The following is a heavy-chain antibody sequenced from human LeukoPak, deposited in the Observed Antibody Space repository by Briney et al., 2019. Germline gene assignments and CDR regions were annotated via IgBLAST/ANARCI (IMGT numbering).Heavy chain of an antibody. CDR2: ISYSGST. J-gene: IGHJ4*02. CDR3: ARRAPYSYEWSTLDY. D-gene: IGHD5-18*01. Sequence: SETLSLTCTVSGGSIRFYYWSWIRQSPGKGLECIGYISYSGSTNYNPSLKSRVTISVDTSTNQFSLKLSSVTAADTAVYYCARRAPYSYEWSTLDYWGRGTLVTVSS. CDR1: GGSIRFYY. V-gene: IGHV4-59*08.